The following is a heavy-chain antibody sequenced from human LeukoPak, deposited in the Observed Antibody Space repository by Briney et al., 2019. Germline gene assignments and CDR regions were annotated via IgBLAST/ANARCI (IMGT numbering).Heavy chain of an antibody. Sequence: GGSLRLSCAASGFTFSSYAMSWVSHAPGKGLEWVSVISGSGGRTYYADSVKGRFTISRDNSKNTLYLQMNSLRGEDTAVYYCAKDLGYSGYDPLDHWGQGTLVTVSS. CDR2: ISGSGGRT. V-gene: IGHV3-23*01. D-gene: IGHD5-12*01. CDR3: AKDLGYSGYDPLDH. CDR1: GFTFSSYA. J-gene: IGHJ4*02.